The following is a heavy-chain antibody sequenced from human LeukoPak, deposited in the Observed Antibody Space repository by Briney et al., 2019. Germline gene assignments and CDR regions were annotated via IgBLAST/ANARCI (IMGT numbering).Heavy chain of an antibody. Sequence: SETLSLTCTVSGGSISSYYWSWIRQPPGKGLEWIGYIYYSGSTNYNPSLKSRVTISVDTSKNQFSLKLSSVTAADTAVYYCARVGCLPDSSSWCPFDYWGQGTLVTVSS. CDR2: IYYSGST. CDR1: GGSISSYY. D-gene: IGHD6-13*01. V-gene: IGHV4-59*01. J-gene: IGHJ4*02. CDR3: ARVGCLPDSSSWCPFDY.